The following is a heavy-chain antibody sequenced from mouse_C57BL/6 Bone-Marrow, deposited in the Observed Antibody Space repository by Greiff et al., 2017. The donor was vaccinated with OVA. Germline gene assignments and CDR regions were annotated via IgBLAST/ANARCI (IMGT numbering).Heavy chain of an antibody. D-gene: IGHD1-1*01. CDR2: IYPGDGDT. J-gene: IGHJ3*01. CDR3: ARNYGSTFAY. V-gene: IGHV1-82*01. CDR1: GYAFSSSW. Sequence: QVQLKESGPELVKPGASVKISCKASGYAFSSSWMNWVKQRPGKGLEWIGRIYPGDGDTNYNGKFKGKATLTADKSSSTAYMQLSSLTSEDSAVYFCARNYGSTFAYWGQGTLVTVSA.